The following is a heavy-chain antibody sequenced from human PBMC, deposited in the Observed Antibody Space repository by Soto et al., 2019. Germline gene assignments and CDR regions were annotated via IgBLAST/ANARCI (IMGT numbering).Heavy chain of an antibody. CDR3: ARSDGGDTKNFDY. V-gene: IGHV4-39*01. D-gene: IGHD3-16*01. Sequence: SETLSLTCTVSGGSISSSSYYWGWIRQPPGKGLEWIGSIYYSGSTYYNPSLKSRVTISVDTPKNQFSLKLSFVTAADTAVYYCARSDGGDTKNFDYWGQGTLVTVSS. J-gene: IGHJ4*02. CDR1: GGSISSSSYY. CDR2: IYYSGST.